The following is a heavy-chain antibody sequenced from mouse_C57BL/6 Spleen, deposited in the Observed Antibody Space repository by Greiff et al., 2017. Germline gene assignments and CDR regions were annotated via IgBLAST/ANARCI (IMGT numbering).Heavy chain of an antibody. CDR3: ARGDDYDWYFDV. J-gene: IGHJ1*03. V-gene: IGHV1-64*01. D-gene: IGHD2-4*01. CDR2: IHPNSGST. Sequence: VQLQQSGAELVKPGASVKLSCKASGYTFTSYWMHWVKQRPGQGLEWIGMIHPNSGSTNYNEKFKSKATLTVDKSSSTAYMQLSSLTSEDSAVYYCARGDDYDWYFDVWGTGTTVTVSS. CDR1: GYTFTSYW.